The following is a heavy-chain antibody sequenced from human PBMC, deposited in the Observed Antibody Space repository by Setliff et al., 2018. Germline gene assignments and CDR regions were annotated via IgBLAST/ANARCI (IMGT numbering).Heavy chain of an antibody. V-gene: IGHV4-4*02. CDR1: GGSISSSNW. CDR3: AKAGGYNFAD. J-gene: IGHJ4*02. D-gene: IGHD1-1*01. CDR2: IYHSGAA. Sequence: SETLSLTCAVSGGSISSSNWWSWVRQPPGKGLEWIGEIYHSGAAPYNPSLKSRLTISVDTSKNQFSLKLSSVTAADTAVYYCAKAGGYNFADWGQGTLVTVSS.